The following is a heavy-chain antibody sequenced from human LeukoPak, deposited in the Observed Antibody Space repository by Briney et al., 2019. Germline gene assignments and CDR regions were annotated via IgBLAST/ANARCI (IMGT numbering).Heavy chain of an antibody. CDR1: GFTVSSNH. Sequence: EGSLRLSCAVSGFTVSSNHMSWVRQAPGKGLEWVSVFYSGGDTHYADSVKGRFTISRDNSKNTLYLQMNSLRAEDTAVYYCATTTATKIFNYWGQGTLVTVSS. CDR2: FYSGGDT. V-gene: IGHV3-53*01. D-gene: IGHD2-15*01. J-gene: IGHJ4*02. CDR3: ATTTATKIFNY.